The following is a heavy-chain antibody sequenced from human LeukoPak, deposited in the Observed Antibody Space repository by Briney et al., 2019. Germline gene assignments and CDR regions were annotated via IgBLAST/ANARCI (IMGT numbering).Heavy chain of an antibody. D-gene: IGHD5-24*01. CDR2: INAANGYT. V-gene: IGHV1-3*03. CDR1: GYTFTKYA. CDR3: AIRDGYTDY. Sequence: GASVKVSCKTSGYTFTKYAMHWVRQAPGQTFEWLGWINAANGYTKYSQEFQGRGTLTRDTSASTGYLELTSLRSVDMAVYYCAIRDGYTDYWGQGTLVTVSS. J-gene: IGHJ4*02.